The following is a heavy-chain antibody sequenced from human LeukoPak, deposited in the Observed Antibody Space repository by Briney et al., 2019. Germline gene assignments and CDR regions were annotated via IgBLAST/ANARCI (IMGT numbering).Heavy chain of an antibody. CDR3: ARDIQANGYDSGWFDY. Sequence: ASVKVSCKASGYTFTDYYIHWVRQAPGQGLEWMGWINPNTGGTNYAQRFRGSITMTRDTSITTAYMELSWLTSDDMSIYYCARDIQANGYDSGWFDYWGQGTLVTVSS. CDR2: INPNTGGT. CDR1: GYTFTDYY. V-gene: IGHV1-2*02. D-gene: IGHD5-12*01. J-gene: IGHJ5*01.